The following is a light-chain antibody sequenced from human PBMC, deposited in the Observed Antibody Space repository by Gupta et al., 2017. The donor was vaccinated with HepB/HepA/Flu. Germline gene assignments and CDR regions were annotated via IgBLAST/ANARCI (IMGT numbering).Light chain of an antibody. CDR2: GAS. CDR1: ESISSH. Sequence: DIVMTQSPGTLSVSPGGRATLSCRASESISSHLAWYQQKPGQAPRLLTYGASTRATGIPARFSGSGSGTEFTLTITSLQSEDFAVYYCQQFNNWPRTFGQGTKVEIK. CDR3: QQFNNWPRT. J-gene: IGKJ1*01. V-gene: IGKV3-15*01.